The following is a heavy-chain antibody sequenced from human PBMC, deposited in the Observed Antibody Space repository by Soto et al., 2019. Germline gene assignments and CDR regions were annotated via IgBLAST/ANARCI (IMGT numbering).Heavy chain of an antibody. V-gene: IGHV1-58*02. CDR2: IVVGSGNT. D-gene: IGHD4-17*01. J-gene: IGHJ2*01. CDR1: GFTFTSSA. Sequence: ASVKVSCKASGFTFTSSAMQWVRQARGQRLEWIGWIVVGSGNTNYAQKFQERVTITRDMSTSTAYMELSSLRSEDTAVYYCAATTVTTRRYFDLWGRGTLVTVSS. CDR3: AATTVTTRRYFDL.